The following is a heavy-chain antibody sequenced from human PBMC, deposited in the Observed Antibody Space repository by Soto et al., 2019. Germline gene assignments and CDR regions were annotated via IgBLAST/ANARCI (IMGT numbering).Heavy chain of an antibody. Sequence: GASVKVSCKASGNTVPNYAIHWVRQAPGQRLEWMGWINGGNVNTDYSQHFKGRVTMTRDTSASTVYMQLSSLTSEDTAVYYCAIYQSWHDLLWLFASCGQGSLDTGSS. J-gene: IGHJ5*02. CDR3: AIYQSWHDLLWLFAS. V-gene: IGHV1-3*01. CDR1: GNTVPNYA. CDR2: INGGNVNT. D-gene: IGHD3-22*01.